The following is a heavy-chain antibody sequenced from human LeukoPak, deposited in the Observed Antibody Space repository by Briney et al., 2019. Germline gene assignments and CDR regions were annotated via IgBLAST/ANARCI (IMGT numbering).Heavy chain of an antibody. V-gene: IGHV4-39*07. D-gene: IGHD3-9*01. CDR2: IYYSGST. Sequence: SESLSLTCTVSGGSISSSSYYWGWIRQPPGKGLEWIGSIYYSGSTYYNPSLKSRVTISVDTSKNQFSLKLSSVTAADTAVYYCARLRYFDWSILFDYWGQGTLVTVSS. J-gene: IGHJ4*02. CDR3: ARLRYFDWSILFDY. CDR1: GGSISSSSYY.